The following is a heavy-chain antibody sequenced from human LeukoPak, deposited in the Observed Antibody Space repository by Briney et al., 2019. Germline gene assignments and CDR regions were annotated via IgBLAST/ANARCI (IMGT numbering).Heavy chain of an antibody. J-gene: IGHJ3*02. Sequence: PGGSLRLSCAASGFSFSSYVMSWVRQAPGKGLEWVSAISGSGGSTYFADSVKGRFTISRDNSKNTLYLQMNSLSAEDTAIYYCARGLGSSTSRHTFDIWGQGTMVTVSP. D-gene: IGHD2-2*01. CDR1: GFSFSSYV. CDR2: ISGSGGST. CDR3: ARGLGSSTSRHTFDI. V-gene: IGHV3-23*01.